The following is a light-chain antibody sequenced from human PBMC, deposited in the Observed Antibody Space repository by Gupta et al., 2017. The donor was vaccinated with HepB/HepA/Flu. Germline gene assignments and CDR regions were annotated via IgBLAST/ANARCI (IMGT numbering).Light chain of an antibody. J-gene: IGKJ4*01. V-gene: IGKV3-11*01. Sequence: EIVLTQSPGTLSLSPGERATLSCRTSQNVGNYLAWYQQKPGQAPRLLMDDTSDRATGIPARFSGSGSGTDFTLTISGLEPEDFAVYYCQQHDKWPLTFGGGTRVDIK. CDR2: DTS. CDR3: QQHDKWPLT. CDR1: QNVGNY.